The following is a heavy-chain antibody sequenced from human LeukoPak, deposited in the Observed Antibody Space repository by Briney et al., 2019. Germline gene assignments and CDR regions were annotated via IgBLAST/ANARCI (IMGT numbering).Heavy chain of an antibody. CDR2: IYYSGST. D-gene: IGHD2-15*01. CDR3: ARVTGYVIEDNFDY. J-gene: IGHJ4*02. CDR1: GGSISSYY. Sequence: SETLSLTCTVSGGSISSYYWSWIRQPPGEGLEWIGYIYYSGSTNYNPSLKRRVTISVDTSKNQFSLKLRSVTAADTAVYYCARVTGYVIEDNFDYWGQGTLVTVSS. V-gene: IGHV4-59*01.